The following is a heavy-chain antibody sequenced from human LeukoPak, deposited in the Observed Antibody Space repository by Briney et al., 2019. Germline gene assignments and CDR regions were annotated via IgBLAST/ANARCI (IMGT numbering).Heavy chain of an antibody. CDR2: IYSGGGT. V-gene: IGHV3-66*01. CDR1: GFTVSSNY. D-gene: IGHD4-17*01. CDR3: ARAVDYGDFYPSPFDY. J-gene: IGHJ4*02. Sequence: PGGSLRLSCAASGFTVSSNYMSWVRQAPGKGLEWVSVIYSGGGTYYADSVKGRFTISRDNSKNTLYLQMNSLRAEDTAVYYCARAVDYGDFYPSPFDYWGQGTLVTVSS.